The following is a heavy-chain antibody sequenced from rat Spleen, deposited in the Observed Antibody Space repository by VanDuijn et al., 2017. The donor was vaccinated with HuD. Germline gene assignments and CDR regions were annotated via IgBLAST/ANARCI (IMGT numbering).Heavy chain of an antibody. CDR3: ARHEDYGGYSRDYFGY. D-gene: IGHD1-11*01. CDR2: ISYEGSST. Sequence: EVQLVESGGGLVQPGRSLKLSCAASGFTFSNYDMAWVRQTPTKGLEWVASISYEGSSTYYGDSVNCRFTISRDNAENTVYLQMNSLRSEDTATYFCARHEDYGGYSRDYFGYWGQGVMVTVSS. J-gene: IGHJ2*01. V-gene: IGHV5-22*01. CDR1: GFTFSNYD.